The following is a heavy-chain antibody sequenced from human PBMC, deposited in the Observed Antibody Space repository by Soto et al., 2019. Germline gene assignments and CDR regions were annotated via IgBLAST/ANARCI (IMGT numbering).Heavy chain of an antibody. CDR3: TRTAGYVYQLLFNY. D-gene: IGHD2-2*01. J-gene: IGHJ4*02. CDR2: IYYSGRT. V-gene: IGHV4-30-4*01. Sequence: TLSLTCTVSVCTIISGDYDGSGLRHPPGKGLEWIGYIYYSGRTYYNPSLKSRVSISVDTSKNQFSLKLSSATAADTAVYYCTRTAGYVYQLLFNYWGQGTLVTV. CDR1: VCTIISGDYD.